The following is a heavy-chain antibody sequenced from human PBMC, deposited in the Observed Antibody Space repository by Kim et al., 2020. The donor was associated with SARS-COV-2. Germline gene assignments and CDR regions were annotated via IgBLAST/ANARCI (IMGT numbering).Heavy chain of an antibody. D-gene: IGHD3-22*01. J-gene: IGHJ6*04. Sequence: GGSLRLSCAASGFTFSNAWMSWVRRAPGKGLEWVARITSKIDGGTTDYAAPVKGRFTISRDDSKNTLYLHMNSLKTEDTAVYYCTTERHDYDSRGYYDYYGMEVWGEGTTVTVSP. V-gene: IGHV3-15*01. CDR3: TTERHDYDSRGYYDYYGMEV. CDR1: GFTFSNAW. CDR2: ITSKIDGGTT.